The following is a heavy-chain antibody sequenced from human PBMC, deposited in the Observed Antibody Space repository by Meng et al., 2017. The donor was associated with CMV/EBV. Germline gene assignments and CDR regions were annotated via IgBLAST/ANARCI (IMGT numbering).Heavy chain of an antibody. CDR2: INSDGSST. Sequence: GESLKISCAASGFTFSSYWMHWVRQAPGKGLVWVSRINSDGSSTSYADSVKGRFTIPRDNAKNTLYLQMNSLRAEDTAVYYCARPLWSGYYYGMDVWGQGTTVTVSS. J-gene: IGHJ6*02. V-gene: IGHV3-74*01. CDR3: ARPLWSGYYYGMDV. D-gene: IGHD3-3*01. CDR1: GFTFSSYW.